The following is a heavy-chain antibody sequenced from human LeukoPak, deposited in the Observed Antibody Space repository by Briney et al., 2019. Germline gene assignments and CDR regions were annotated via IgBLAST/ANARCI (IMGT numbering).Heavy chain of an antibody. CDR3: AKDVGGWPLGWFDP. J-gene: IGHJ5*02. CDR2: ISYDGSNT. D-gene: IGHD5-24*01. CDR1: RFTFSNYA. Sequence: GRSLRLSCAASRFTFSNYAMHWVRQAPGKGLEWVAVISYDGSNTYYADSVRGRFTISRDNSKNTLYLQMSSLRTEDTAVYYCAKDVGGWPLGWFDPWGQGTLVTVSS. V-gene: IGHV3-30-3*01.